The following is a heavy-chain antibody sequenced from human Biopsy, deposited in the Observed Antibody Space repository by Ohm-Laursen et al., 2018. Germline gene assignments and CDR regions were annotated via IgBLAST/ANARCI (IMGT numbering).Heavy chain of an antibody. V-gene: IGHV3-30*03. J-gene: IGHJ2*01. D-gene: IGHD4-11*01. Sequence: LSLTCAASGFTFSSYAMTWVRQAPGKGLEWVAVISYDGSGEYYADSLQGRFIISRDNPKNTVDLQMNSLRAEDTAVYFCARDGKRWDYSTYFSWHFDLWGRGTLVTVSS. CDR2: ISYDGSGE. CDR1: GFTFSSYA. CDR3: ARDGKRWDYSTYFSWHFDL.